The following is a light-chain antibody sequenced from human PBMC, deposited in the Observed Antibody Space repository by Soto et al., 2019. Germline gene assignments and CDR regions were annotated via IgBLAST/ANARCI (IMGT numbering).Light chain of an antibody. CDR1: SSDVGGFNY. CDR3: SSSTSSSTLVL. J-gene: IGLJ2*01. CDR2: DVS. V-gene: IGLV2-14*01. Sequence: QSVLTQPASVYGSPGQSITIACTGTSSDVGGFNYVSWYQQHPGKAPKLMIFDVSSRPTGVSNRFSGSKSGNTASLTISGLQAEYEADYYCSSSTSSSTLVLFGGGTQLTVL.